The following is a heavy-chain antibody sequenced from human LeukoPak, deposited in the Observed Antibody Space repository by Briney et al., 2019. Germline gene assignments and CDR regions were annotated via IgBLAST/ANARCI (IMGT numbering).Heavy chain of an antibody. CDR2: ITSSGST. CDR1: GFTFSSYA. J-gene: IGHJ4*02. D-gene: IGHD3-10*01. CDR3: ARAGAHIFAF. Sequence: GGSLRLSCAASGFTFSSYAMSWVRQAPGKGLEWVSYITSSGSTHYGDSVEGRFTISRDNAKDSLYLQMNSPRAEDTAVYYCARAGAHIFAFWGQGTLVTVSS. V-gene: IGHV3-48*03.